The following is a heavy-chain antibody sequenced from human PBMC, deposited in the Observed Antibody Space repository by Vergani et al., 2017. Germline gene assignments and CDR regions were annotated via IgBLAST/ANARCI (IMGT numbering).Heavy chain of an antibody. D-gene: IGHD4-23*01. V-gene: IGHV4-61*02. CDR3: ARHNKQLRPRAFDL. Sequence: QVQLQESGPGLVKPSQTLSLTCTVSGASINNDFYYWHWIRQPAGKGLEWIGRIYVSGITDYKSYHQSRVSMSVDTSNNQFSLTLTSVTAADTSVYYCARHNKQLRPRAFDLVGQGKMVTVS. J-gene: IGHJ3*01. CDR1: GASINNDFYY. CDR2: IYVSGIT.